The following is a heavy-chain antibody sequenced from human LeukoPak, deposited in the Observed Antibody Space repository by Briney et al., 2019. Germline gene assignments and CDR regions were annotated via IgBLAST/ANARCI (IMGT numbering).Heavy chain of an antibody. CDR1: GFTFSAYV. V-gene: IGHV3-30-3*01. CDR3: ARPHSTGWYDTFDM. Sequence: PGRSLRLSCAASGFTFSAYVMHWVRQAPGKGLEWVALISYDGSNKYYADSVRGRFTISRDNSKNTLYLQMNSLRAEDTAVYYCARPHSTGWYDTFDMWGQGTMVTVSS. J-gene: IGHJ3*02. D-gene: IGHD6-19*01. CDR2: ISYDGSNK.